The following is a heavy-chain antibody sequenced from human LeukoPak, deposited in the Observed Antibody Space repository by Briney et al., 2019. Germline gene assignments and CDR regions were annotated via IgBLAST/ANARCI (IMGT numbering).Heavy chain of an antibody. J-gene: IGHJ6*02. V-gene: IGHV1-24*01. D-gene: IGHD5-24*01. CDR3: SRRLDGYNPNYNYYGMDV. CDR2: FDPEEGEK. Sequence: GASVKVSCKVSGYTLTELSVHWVRQAPGKGPEWMGGFDPEEGEKIYAQKFQGRVTTTEDTSTDTAYMELSSLRSEDTAVYYCSRRLDGYNPNYNYYGMDVWGQGTTVTVSS. CDR1: GYTLTELS.